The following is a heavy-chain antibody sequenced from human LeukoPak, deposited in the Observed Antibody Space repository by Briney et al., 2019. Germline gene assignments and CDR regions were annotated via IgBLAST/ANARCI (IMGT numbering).Heavy chain of an antibody. CDR3: ARSGELLGPFDP. J-gene: IGHJ5*02. CDR2: IYSGGST. Sequence: GGSLRLSCAASGFTVSSNYMSWVRQAPGKGLEWVSVIYSGGSTYYADSVKGRFTISRDNSRNTLYLQMNSLRAEDTAVYYCARSGELLGPFDPWGQGTLVTVSS. D-gene: IGHD3-10*01. CDR1: GFTVSSNY. V-gene: IGHV3-53*01.